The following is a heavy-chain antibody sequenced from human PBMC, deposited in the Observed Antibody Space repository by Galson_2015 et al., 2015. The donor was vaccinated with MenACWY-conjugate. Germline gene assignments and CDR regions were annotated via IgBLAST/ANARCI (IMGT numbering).Heavy chain of an antibody. J-gene: IGHJ3*02. CDR3: ARGLRVGYTHDGFDM. V-gene: IGHV5-51*01. CDR1: GYSFSTHW. D-gene: IGHD5-12*01. CDR2: IYPFDSET. Sequence: QSGAEVKKPGESLQISFKGFGYSFSTHWLGWVRQMPGKGLEWMGIIYPFDSETRYSPSFRGLVIISADKSINTAYLQCSSLTVSHTGVFCSARGLRVGYTHDGFDMWGQGTMVTVSS.